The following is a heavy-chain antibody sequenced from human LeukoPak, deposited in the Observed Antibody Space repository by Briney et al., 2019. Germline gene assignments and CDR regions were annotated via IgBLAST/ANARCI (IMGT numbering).Heavy chain of an antibody. D-gene: IGHD1-26*01. CDR2: IYYSGST. J-gene: IGHJ3*02. V-gene: IGHV4-59*08. Sequence: SETLSLTCTVSGGSISSYYWSWIRQPPGKGLEWIGYIYYSGSTNYNPSLKSRVTISVDSSKNQFSLKLSTVNATHMAVYYCARPKVGATYAFDIWGQGTMVTVSS. CDR3: ARPKVGATYAFDI. CDR1: GGSISSYY.